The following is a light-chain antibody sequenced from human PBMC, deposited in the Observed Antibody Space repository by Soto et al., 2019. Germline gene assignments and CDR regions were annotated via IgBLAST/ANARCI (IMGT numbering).Light chain of an antibody. CDR3: QQYNSYWT. CDR1: QSINNW. J-gene: IGKJ1*01. V-gene: IGKV1-5*03. CDR2: KAS. Sequence: DIQMTQSPSTLSASVGDRVTITCRASQSINNWLAWYQQKPWKAPKLLIYKASSLESGVPSRFSGSGSGTEFTLTISSLQPDDFATYYCQQYNSYWTFGQGTKVEIK.